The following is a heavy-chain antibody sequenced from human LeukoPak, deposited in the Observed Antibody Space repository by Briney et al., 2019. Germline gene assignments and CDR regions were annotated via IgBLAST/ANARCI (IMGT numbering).Heavy chain of an antibody. J-gene: IGHJ6*03. CDR2: IYTSGNT. Sequence: SETLSLTCTVSGGSISGYYWTWIRQPAGKGLEWIGRIYTSGNTNQNPSLKSRVTMSVDTSKNQFSLKLKSVTAADTAVYYCARGTSGYYLAHYYYYMDVWGKGTTVTVSS. CDR1: GGSISGYY. V-gene: IGHV4-4*07. D-gene: IGHD3-3*01. CDR3: ARGTSGYYLAHYYYYMDV.